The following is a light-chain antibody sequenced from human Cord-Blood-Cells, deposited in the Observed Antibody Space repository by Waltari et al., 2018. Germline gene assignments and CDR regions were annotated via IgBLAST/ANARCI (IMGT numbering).Light chain of an antibody. CDR2: GKN. CDR3: NSRDSSGNHRV. CDR1: SLRSNY. V-gene: IGLV3-19*01. J-gene: IGLJ2*01. Sequence: SSELTQDPAVSVALGQTVRIPCQGDSLRSNYASWYQQTPGQAPVLVIYGKNNRPSGIPDRFSGSSSGNTASLTITGAQAEDEADYYCNSRDSSGNHRVFGGGTKLTVL.